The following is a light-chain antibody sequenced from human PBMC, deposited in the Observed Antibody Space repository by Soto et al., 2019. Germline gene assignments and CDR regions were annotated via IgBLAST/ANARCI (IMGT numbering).Light chain of an antibody. Sequence: QSVLIQPPSASGSPGQSVTISCAGSSSDVGAYEYVSWYQQHPSKAPKLILYEVTKRPSGVPDHFSGSKSGNTASLTVSALQAEDEAAYYCSSYAGSTNFYVFGTGTKVTVL. CDR1: SSDVGAYEY. CDR2: EVT. V-gene: IGLV2-8*01. J-gene: IGLJ1*01. CDR3: SSYAGSTNFYV.